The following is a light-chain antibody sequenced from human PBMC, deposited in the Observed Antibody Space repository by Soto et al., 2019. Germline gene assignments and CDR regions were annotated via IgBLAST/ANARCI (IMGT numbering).Light chain of an antibody. Sequence: QPVLTQPASVSGSPGQSITISCTGTSNDVGGYSYVSWYQQHPGKAPKLIIYEVSHRPSGVSNRFSASKSGNTASLTISGLRAEDEADYYCSSYTSTSTVVFGGGTKLTVL. V-gene: IGLV2-14*01. CDR1: SNDVGGYSY. CDR2: EVS. J-gene: IGLJ2*01. CDR3: SSYTSTSTVV.